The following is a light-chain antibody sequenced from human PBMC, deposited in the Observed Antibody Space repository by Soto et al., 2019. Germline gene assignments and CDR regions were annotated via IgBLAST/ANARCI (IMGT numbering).Light chain of an antibody. Sequence: QAVVTQEPSLTVSPGGTVTLTCDSSTGAVTSGHSPYWFQQQPGQAPRTLIYDTTNKHSWTPARFSGSLLGGKAALTLSGAQPEDEAEYYCLLSYGGARVFGGGTKLTVL. V-gene: IGLV7-46*01. CDR1: TGAVTSGHS. CDR3: LLSYGGARV. J-gene: IGLJ3*02. CDR2: DTT.